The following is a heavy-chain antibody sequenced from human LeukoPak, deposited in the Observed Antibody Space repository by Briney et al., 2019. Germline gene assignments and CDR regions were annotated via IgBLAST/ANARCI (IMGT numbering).Heavy chain of an antibody. D-gene: IGHD3-22*01. CDR3: AKASMIVVVITPFDY. Sequence: GGSLRLSCAASGFTFDDYAMHWVRHAPGKGLEWVSGISGSGTSTYYADSVKGRFTISRDNSQNTLYLQMNSLRAEDTAVYYCAKASMIVVVITPFDYWGQGTLVTVSS. CDR1: GFTFDDYA. V-gene: IGHV3-23*01. J-gene: IGHJ4*02. CDR2: ISGSGTST.